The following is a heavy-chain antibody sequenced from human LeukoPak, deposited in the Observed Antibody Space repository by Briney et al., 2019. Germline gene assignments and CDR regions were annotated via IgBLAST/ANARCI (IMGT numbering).Heavy chain of an antibody. CDR3: ARIMVATTREAFDY. V-gene: IGHV3-48*03. J-gene: IGHJ4*02. D-gene: IGHD5-12*01. CDR1: GFTFSSYE. CDR2: ISSSSSTI. Sequence: PGGSLRLSCAASGFTFSSYEMNWVRQAPGKGLEWVSYISSSSSTIYYADSVKGRFTISRDNAKNSLYLQMNSLRAEDTAIYYCARIMVATTREAFDYWGQGTRVTVSS.